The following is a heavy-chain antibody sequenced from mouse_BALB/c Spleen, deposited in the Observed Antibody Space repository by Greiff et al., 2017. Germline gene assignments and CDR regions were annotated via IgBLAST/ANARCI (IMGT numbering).Heavy chain of an antibody. CDR2: IDPENGDT. D-gene: IGHD2-1*01. CDR1: GFNIKDYY. J-gene: IGHJ3*01. V-gene: IGHV14-4*02. Sequence: VQLQQSGAELVRSGASVKLSCTASGFNIKDYYMHWVKQRPEQGLEWIGWIDPENGDTEYAPKFQGKATMTADTSSNTDYLQLSSLTSEDTAVYYCSLYGNYGLGWGFAYWGQGTLVTVSA. CDR3: SLYGNYGLGWGFAY.